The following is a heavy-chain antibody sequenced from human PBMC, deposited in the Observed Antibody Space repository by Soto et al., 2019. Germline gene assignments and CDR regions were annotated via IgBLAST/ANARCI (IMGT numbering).Heavy chain of an antibody. J-gene: IGHJ5*02. Sequence: EVQLVESGGGLVQPGGSLRLSCAASGFTFSTYWMSWVRQAPGKGLEWVANIKEDGSANSYVDSVKGRFTISRDNAKNSLYLQMHSLRAEDPAVYHCARDRGRGVECFGTCYSSYFDPWGQGTLVTVSS. CDR3: ARDRGRGVECFGTCYSSYFDP. CDR1: GFTFSTYW. D-gene: IGHD2-15*01. V-gene: IGHV3-7*01. CDR2: IKEDGSAN.